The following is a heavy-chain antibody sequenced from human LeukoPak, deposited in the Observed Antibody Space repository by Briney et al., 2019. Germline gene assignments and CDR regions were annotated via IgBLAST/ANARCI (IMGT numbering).Heavy chain of an antibody. D-gene: IGHD3-22*01. J-gene: IGHJ4*02. V-gene: IGHV3-21*04. CDR1: GFTFSSYS. CDR2: ISSSSSYI. CDR3: ARIGTTYYYDSSGYPRDYFDY. Sequence: GGSLRLSCAASGFTFSSYSMNWVRQAPGKGLEWVSSISSSSSYIYYADSVKGRFTISRDNAKNSLYLQMNSLRAEDTAVYYCARIGTTYYYDSSGYPRDYFDYWGQGTLVTVSS.